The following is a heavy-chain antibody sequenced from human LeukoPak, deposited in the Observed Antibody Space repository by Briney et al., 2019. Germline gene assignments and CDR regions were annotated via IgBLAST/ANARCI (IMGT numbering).Heavy chain of an antibody. CDR3: ARDLGVVGGTDY. CDR1: GYTFIAYH. V-gene: IGHV1-46*01. J-gene: IGHJ4*02. D-gene: IGHD1-26*01. Sequence: ASVKVSCKASGYTFIAYHMHWVRQAPGQGLEWMGIINPSDGSTSYAQKFQGRVTMTRDTSTLTVYMELSSLRSEDTAVYYCARDLGVVGGTDYWGQGTLVTVSS. CDR2: INPSDGST.